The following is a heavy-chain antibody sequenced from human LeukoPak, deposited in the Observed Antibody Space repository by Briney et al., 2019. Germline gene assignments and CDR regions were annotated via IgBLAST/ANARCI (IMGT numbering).Heavy chain of an antibody. CDR1: GGSISSGGYS. V-gene: IGHV4-30-2*01. CDR2: IYHSGST. Sequence: SQTLSLTCAVSGGSISSGGYSWSWIRQPPGKGLEWIGYIYHSGSTYYNPSLKSRVTISVDRSKNQFSLKLSSVTAADTAVYYCARASPFGEHDYWGQGTLVTVS. CDR3: ARASPFGEHDY. D-gene: IGHD3-10*01. J-gene: IGHJ4*02.